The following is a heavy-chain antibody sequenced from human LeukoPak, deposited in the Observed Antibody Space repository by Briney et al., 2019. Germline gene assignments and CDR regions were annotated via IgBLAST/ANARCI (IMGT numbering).Heavy chain of an antibody. Sequence: GASMKVSCKASGYTFTSYAMNWVRQAPGQGLEWMGWINTNTGNPTYAQGFTGRFVFSLDTSVSTAYLQISSLKAEDTAVYYCARVQDVYYYGSGSYYNLWGFDPWGQGTLVTVSS. CDR1: GYTFTSYA. J-gene: IGHJ5*02. CDR2: INTNTGNP. D-gene: IGHD3-10*01. V-gene: IGHV7-4-1*02. CDR3: ARVQDVYYYGSGSYYNLWGFDP.